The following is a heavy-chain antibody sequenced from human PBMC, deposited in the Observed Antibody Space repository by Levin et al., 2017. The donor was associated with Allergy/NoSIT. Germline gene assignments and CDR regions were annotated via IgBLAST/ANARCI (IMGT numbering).Heavy chain of an antibody. D-gene: IGHD2-15*01. CDR1: GYSFSNYW. Sequence: GESLKISCKGSGYSFSNYWIAWVRQMPGKGLEWMGIIYPGDSDTRYSSSFQGQVTISADKSIDTAYLQWSSLRAADTDMYYCARRATATPYFEYWGQGTLVTVSS. V-gene: IGHV5-51*01. J-gene: IGHJ4*02. CDR2: IYPGDSDT. CDR3: ARRATATPYFEY.